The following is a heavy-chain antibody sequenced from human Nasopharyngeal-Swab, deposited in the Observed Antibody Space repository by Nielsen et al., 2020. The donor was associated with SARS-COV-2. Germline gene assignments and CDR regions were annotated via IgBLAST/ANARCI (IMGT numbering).Heavy chain of an antibody. CDR2: ISSSSSTI. CDR3: ATDYYGSGSYYNLYYYYGMDV. V-gene: IGHV3-48*02. CDR1: GFTFSSYS. J-gene: IGHJ6*02. Sequence: GESLKISCAGSGFTFSSYSMNWVRQAPGKGLEWVSYISSSSSTIYYADSVKGRFTISRDNAKNSLYLQMNSLRDEDTAVYYCATDYYGSGSYYNLYYYYGMDVWGQGTTVTVSS. D-gene: IGHD3-10*01.